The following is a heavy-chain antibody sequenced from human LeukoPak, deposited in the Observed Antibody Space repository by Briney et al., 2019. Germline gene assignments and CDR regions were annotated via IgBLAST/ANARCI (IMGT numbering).Heavy chain of an antibody. CDR2: ISGSGGST. CDR1: GFTFSSYA. J-gene: IGHJ4*02. D-gene: IGHD6-13*01. CDR3: AKDPWAGIAAAGLFDY. V-gene: IGHV3-23*01. Sequence: PGGSLRLSCAASGFTFSSYAMSWVRQAPGKGLEWVSAISGSGGSTYYADSVKGRFTISRDNSKNTLYLQMNSLRAEDTAVYYCAKDPWAGIAAAGLFDYWGQGTLVTVSS.